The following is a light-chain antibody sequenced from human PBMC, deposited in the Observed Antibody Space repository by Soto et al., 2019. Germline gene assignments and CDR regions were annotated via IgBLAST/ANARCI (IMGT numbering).Light chain of an antibody. CDR3: QRYDSYSLFT. V-gene: IGKV1-5*03. CDR1: QSISSW. CDR2: KAS. Sequence: DIQMTQSPSTLSASVGDRATITCRASQSISSWLAWYQQKPGKAPKRLIYKASSLESEVPSRFSGSGSGTEFTLTISSLQPDDFATYYCQRYDSYSLFTFGPGTKVDIK. J-gene: IGKJ3*01.